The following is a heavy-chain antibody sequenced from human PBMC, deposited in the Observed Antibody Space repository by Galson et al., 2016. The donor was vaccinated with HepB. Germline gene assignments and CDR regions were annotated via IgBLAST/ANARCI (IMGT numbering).Heavy chain of an antibody. J-gene: IGHJ4*02. CDR1: GLTFSSYA. Sequence: SLRLSCAATGLTFSSYAMSWVRQAPGKGMEWVSAFSGGNTKYADSVKGRFTISGDNSKNTVYLQMNSLRVEDTAVYYCATRVITMIRGVVGYWGQGTLVTVSS. D-gene: IGHD3-10*01. CDR3: ATRVITMIRGVVGY. CDR2: FSGGNT. V-gene: IGHV3-23*01.